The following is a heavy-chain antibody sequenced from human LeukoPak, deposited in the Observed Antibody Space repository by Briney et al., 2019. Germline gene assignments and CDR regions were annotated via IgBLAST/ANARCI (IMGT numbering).Heavy chain of an antibody. Sequence: GESLKISCKGSGYSFSNYWIGWVRQLPGNGLEYMGKIYPDDSDTRYSPSFEGQVTISADKSISTAYLQWSSLKASDTAMYYCARLEYSGSLRGVYWYIDLRGRGTQVTVSS. CDR1: GYSFSNYW. CDR3: ARLEYSGSLRGVYWYIDL. V-gene: IGHV5-51*01. D-gene: IGHD1-26*01. J-gene: IGHJ2*01. CDR2: IYPDDSDT.